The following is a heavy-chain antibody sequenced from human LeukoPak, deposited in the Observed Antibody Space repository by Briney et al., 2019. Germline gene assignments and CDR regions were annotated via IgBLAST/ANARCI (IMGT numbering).Heavy chain of an antibody. Sequence: PSETLSLTCAVYGGSFSGYYWSWIRQPPGKGLEWIGYIYYSGSTNYNPSLKSRVTISVDTSKNQFSLKLSSVTAADTAVYYCARVPAGTTTPYFDYWGQGTLVTVSS. V-gene: IGHV4-59*01. CDR3: ARVPAGTTTPYFDY. CDR1: GGSFSGYY. J-gene: IGHJ4*02. D-gene: IGHD6-13*01. CDR2: IYYSGST.